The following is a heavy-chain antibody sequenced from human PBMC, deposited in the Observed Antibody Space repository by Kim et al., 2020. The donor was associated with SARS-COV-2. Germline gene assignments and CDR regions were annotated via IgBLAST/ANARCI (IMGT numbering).Heavy chain of an antibody. Sequence: AQKFQGRVTITADKSTSTAYMELSSLRSEDTAVYYCARVGGYNYWYFDLWGRGTLVTVSS. J-gene: IGHJ2*01. D-gene: IGHD5-12*01. CDR3: ARVGGYNYWYFDL. V-gene: IGHV1-69*04.